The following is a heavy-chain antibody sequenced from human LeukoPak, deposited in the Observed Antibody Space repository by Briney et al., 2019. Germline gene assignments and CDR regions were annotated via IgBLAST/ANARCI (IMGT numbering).Heavy chain of an antibody. CDR3: ARDLRYYYDSSGFGY. J-gene: IGHJ4*02. Sequence: GGSLRLSCAASGFTFSSYAMHWVRQAPGKGLEWVAVISYDGSNKYYADSVKGRFTISRDNSKNTLYLQMNSLRAEDTAVYYCARDLRYYYDSSGFGYWGQGTLVTVSS. V-gene: IGHV3-30-3*01. CDR2: ISYDGSNK. D-gene: IGHD3-22*01. CDR1: GFTFSSYA.